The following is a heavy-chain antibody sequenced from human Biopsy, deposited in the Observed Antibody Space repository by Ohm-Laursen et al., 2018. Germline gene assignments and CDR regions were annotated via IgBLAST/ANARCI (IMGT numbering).Heavy chain of an antibody. CDR2: ISKGGDT. Sequence: GTLSLTCTVSGGSITDDYWSWIRQSPGKGLEWIGFISKGGDTTYNPSLRGRVAISVDTSKNQFSLKLSSVTAADMAIFFCARLYRLDDYWNDDPPDAFDVWGQGTRVTVSS. J-gene: IGHJ3*01. V-gene: IGHV4-59*01. CDR1: GGSITDDY. CDR3: ARLYRLDDYWNDDPPDAFDV. D-gene: IGHD1-1*01.